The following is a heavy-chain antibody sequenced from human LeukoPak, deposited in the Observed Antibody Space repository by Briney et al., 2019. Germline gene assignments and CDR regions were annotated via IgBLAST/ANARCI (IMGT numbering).Heavy chain of an antibody. Sequence: GGSLRLSCTVSGFTVSSNSWSWVRQAPGKGLEWVSFIYSGGNTHYSDSVTGRFTISRDNAKNSLYLQTNSLRAEDTAVYYCAELGITMIGGVWGKGTTVTISS. J-gene: IGHJ6*04. D-gene: IGHD3-10*02. V-gene: IGHV3-53*01. CDR3: AELGITMIGGV. CDR1: GFTVSSNS. CDR2: IYSGGNT.